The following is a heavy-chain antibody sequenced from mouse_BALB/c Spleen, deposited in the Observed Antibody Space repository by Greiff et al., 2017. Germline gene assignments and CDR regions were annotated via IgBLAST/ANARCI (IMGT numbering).Heavy chain of an antibody. Sequence: VQLQQSGAELVKPGASVKLSCTASGFNIKDTYMHWVKQRPEQGLEWIGRIDPANGNTKYDPKFQGKATITADTSSNTAYLQLSSLTSEDTAVYYCAKANWGYYAMDYWGQGTSVTVSS. CDR3: AKANWGYYAMDY. J-gene: IGHJ4*01. CDR2: IDPANGNT. V-gene: IGHV14-3*02. D-gene: IGHD4-1*01. CDR1: GFNIKDTY.